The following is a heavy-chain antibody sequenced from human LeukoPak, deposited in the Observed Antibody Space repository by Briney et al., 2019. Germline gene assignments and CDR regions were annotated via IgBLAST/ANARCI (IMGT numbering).Heavy chain of an antibody. J-gene: IGHJ4*02. V-gene: IGHV1-2*02. Sequence: ASVKVSCKASGYTFTGCYMHWVRQAPGQGLEWMGWINPNSGGTNYAQKFQGRVTMTRDTSISTAYMELSRLRSDDTAVYYCARDKPDIAAAGSFDYWGQGTLVTVSS. D-gene: IGHD6-13*01. CDR1: GYTFTGCY. CDR3: ARDKPDIAAAGSFDY. CDR2: INPNSGGT.